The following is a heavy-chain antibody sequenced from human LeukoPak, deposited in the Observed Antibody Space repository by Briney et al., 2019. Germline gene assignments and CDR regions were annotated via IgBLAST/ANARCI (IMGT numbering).Heavy chain of an antibody. Sequence: GGSLRLSCAASGFTFSGYCMHWVRQAPGKGLEWVAVISYDGSNKYYADSVKGRFTISRDNSKNTLYLQMNSLRAEDTAVYYCAKEEDYGDYPGWAFDIWGQGTMVTVSS. J-gene: IGHJ3*02. D-gene: IGHD4-17*01. CDR2: ISYDGSNK. CDR1: GFTFSGYC. CDR3: AKEEDYGDYPGWAFDI. V-gene: IGHV3-30*18.